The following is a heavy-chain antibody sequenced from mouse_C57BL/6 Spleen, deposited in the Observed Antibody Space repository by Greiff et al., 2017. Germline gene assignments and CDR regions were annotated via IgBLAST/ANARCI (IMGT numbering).Heavy chain of an antibody. CDR2: IDPEDGDT. D-gene: IGHD2-5*01. CDR1: GFNIKDYY. V-gene: IGHV14-1*01. CDR3: TTRDSNPFAY. J-gene: IGHJ3*01. Sequence: VQLQQSGAELVRPGASVKLSCTASGFNIKDYYMHWVKQRPEQGLEWIGRIDPEDGDTEYAPKFQGKDTMTADTSSNTAYLQLSRLTSEDTAVYYCTTRDSNPFAYWGQGTLVTVSA.